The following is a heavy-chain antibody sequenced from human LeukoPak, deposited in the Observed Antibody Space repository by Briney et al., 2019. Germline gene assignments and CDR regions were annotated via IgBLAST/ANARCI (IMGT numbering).Heavy chain of an antibody. CDR1: GGTFSSYA. V-gene: IGHV1-69*05. CDR3: ARGLSSTSTRGYYYYYYMDV. J-gene: IGHJ6*03. CDR2: IIPIFGTA. Sequence: ASVKASCKASGGTFSSYAISWVRQAPGQGLEWMGGIIPIFGTANYAQKFQGRVTITTDESTSTAYMELSSLRSEDTAVYYCARGLSSTSTRGYYYYYYMDVWGKGTTVTVSS. D-gene: IGHD2-2*01.